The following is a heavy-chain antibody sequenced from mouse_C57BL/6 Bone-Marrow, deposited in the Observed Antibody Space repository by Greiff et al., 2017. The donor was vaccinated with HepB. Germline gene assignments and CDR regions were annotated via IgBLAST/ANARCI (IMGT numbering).Heavy chain of an antibody. CDR2: IYPRSGNT. J-gene: IGHJ1*03. Sequence: VQLQQSGAELARPGASVKLSCKASGYTFTSYGISWVKQRTGQGLEWIGEIYPRSGNTYYNEKFKGKATLTADKSSSTAYMELRSLTSEDSAVYFCARSGVVEGYFDVWGTGTTVTVSS. V-gene: IGHV1-81*01. CDR1: GYTFTSYG. D-gene: IGHD1-1*01. CDR3: ARSGVVEGYFDV.